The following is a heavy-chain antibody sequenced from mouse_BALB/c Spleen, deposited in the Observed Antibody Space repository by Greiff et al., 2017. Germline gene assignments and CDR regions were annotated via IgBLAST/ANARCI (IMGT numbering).Heavy chain of an antibody. CDR3: ARAYYRYDWYFDV. V-gene: IGHV14-3*02. D-gene: IGHD2-14*01. CDR2: IDPANGNT. J-gene: IGHJ1*01. CDR1: GFNIKDTY. Sequence: VQLQQSGAELVKPGASVKLSCTASGFNIKDTYMHWVKQRPEQGLEWIGRIDPANGNTKYDPKFQGKATITEDTSSNTAYLQLSSLTSEDTAVYYCARAYYRYDWYFDVWGAGTTVTVSS.